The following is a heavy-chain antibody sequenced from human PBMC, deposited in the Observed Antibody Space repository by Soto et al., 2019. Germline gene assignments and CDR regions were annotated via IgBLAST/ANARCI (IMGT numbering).Heavy chain of an antibody. V-gene: IGHV4-59*12. Sequence: SETLSLTCTVSGGSISSYYWSWIRQPPGKGLEWIGYIYYSGSTNYNPSLKSRVTISVDKSKNRFSLILTSVTAADTAVYYCARRTTGSGWYPMFDTWGQGALVTVSS. CDR1: GGSISSYY. J-gene: IGHJ5*02. CDR3: ARRTTGSGWYPMFDT. D-gene: IGHD6-19*01. CDR2: IYYSGST.